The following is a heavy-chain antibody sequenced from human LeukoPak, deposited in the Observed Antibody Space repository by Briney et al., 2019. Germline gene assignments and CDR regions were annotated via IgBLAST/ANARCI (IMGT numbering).Heavy chain of an antibody. D-gene: IGHD6-6*01. J-gene: IGHJ4*02. Sequence: ASVKVSCKASGYTFTGYYMHWVRQAPGQGLEWMGWINPNSGGTNYAQKFQGRVTMTRDTSISTAYMELSRLRSDDTAVYYCARPSYSISSGLRPYYFDYWGQGTLVTVSS. CDR3: ARPSYSISSGLRPYYFDY. V-gene: IGHV1-2*02. CDR2: INPNSGGT. CDR1: GYTFTGYY.